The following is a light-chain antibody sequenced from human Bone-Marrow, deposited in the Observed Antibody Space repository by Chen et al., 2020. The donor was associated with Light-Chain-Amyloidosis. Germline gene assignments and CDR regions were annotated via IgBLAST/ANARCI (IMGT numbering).Light chain of an antibody. J-gene: IGLJ2*01. CDR3: QSADSSGTYEVI. Sequence: SYELTQPPPVSASPGPTARITCSGDDLPTKYAYWYQQKPGQAPVLVIHRDTERPSGISERFSGSSSGTTATLTISGVQAEDEADYHCQSADSSGTYEVIFGGGTKLTVL. CDR1: DLPTKY. V-gene: IGLV3-25*03. CDR2: RDT.